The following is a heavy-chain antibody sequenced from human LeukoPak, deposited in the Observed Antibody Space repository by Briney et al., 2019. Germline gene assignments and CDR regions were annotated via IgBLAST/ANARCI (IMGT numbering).Heavy chain of an antibody. V-gene: IGHV4-34*01. CDR3: ARAPPPYYYDSSGYYYASALRWFDP. CDR1: GGSFSGYY. D-gene: IGHD3-22*01. J-gene: IGHJ5*02. Sequence: SETLSLTCAVYGGSFSGYYWSWIRQPPGNGLEWIGEINHSGSTNYNPFLKSRVTISVDTSKNQFSLKLSSVTAADTAVYYCARAPPPYYYDSSGYYYASALRWFDPWGQGTLVTVSS. CDR2: INHSGST.